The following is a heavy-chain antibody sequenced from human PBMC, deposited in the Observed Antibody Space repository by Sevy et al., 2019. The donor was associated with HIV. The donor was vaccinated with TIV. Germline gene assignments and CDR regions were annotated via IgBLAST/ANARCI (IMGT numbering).Heavy chain of an antibody. CDR1: GFTFSSYG. J-gene: IGHJ3*02. D-gene: IGHD1-1*01. Sequence: GGSLRLSCAASGFTFSSYGMHWVRQAPVKGLEWVAFIRYDGSNKYYADSVKGRFTISRDNSKNTLYLQMNSLRAEDTAVYYCAKGTGTLAGAFDIWGQGTMVTVSS. CDR3: AKGTGTLAGAFDI. CDR2: IRYDGSNK. V-gene: IGHV3-30*02.